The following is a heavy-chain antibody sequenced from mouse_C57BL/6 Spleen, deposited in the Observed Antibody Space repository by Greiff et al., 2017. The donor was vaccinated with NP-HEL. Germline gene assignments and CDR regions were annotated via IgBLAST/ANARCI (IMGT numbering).Heavy chain of an antibody. CDR2: IYPGSGST. V-gene: IGHV1-55*01. D-gene: IGHD1-1*01. Sequence: QVQLQQPGAELVKPGASVKMSCKASGYTFTSYWITWVKQRPGQGLEWIGDIYPGSGSTNYNEKFKSKATLTVDTSSSTAYMQLSSLTSEDSAVYYCARSYYYGSKPPAWFAYWGQGTLVTVSA. CDR1: GYTFTSYW. J-gene: IGHJ3*01. CDR3: ARSYYYGSKPPAWFAY.